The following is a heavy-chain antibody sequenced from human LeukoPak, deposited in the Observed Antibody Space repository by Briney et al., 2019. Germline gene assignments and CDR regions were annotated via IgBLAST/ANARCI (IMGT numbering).Heavy chain of an antibody. CDR1: GYTFNNYG. CDR3: ARDSGFHYGSGSYYDWFDP. Sequence: ASVKVSCKASGYTFNNYGISWVRQAPGQGLEWMGWINAGNGNTKYSQEFQGRVTITRDTSASTAYMELSSLRSEDMAVYYCARDSGFHYGSGSYYDWFDPWGQGTLVTVSS. CDR2: INAGNGNT. J-gene: IGHJ5*02. D-gene: IGHD3-10*01. V-gene: IGHV1-3*03.